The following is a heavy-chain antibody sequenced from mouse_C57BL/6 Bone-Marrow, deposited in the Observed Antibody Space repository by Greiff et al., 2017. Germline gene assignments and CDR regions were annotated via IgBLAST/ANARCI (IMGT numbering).Heavy chain of an antibody. J-gene: IGHJ1*03. CDR3: ARRYYYGSRGWYFEV. CDR1: GYTFTDYY. D-gene: IGHD1-1*01. V-gene: IGHV1-75*01. CDR2: IFPGSGST. Sequence: QVQLQQSGPELVKPGASVKISCKASGYTFTDYYINWVKQRPGQGLEWIGWIFPGSGSTYYNEKFKGKATLTVDKSSSTAYMLLSSLTSEDSAVYFCARRYYYGSRGWYFEVWGTGTTVTVSS.